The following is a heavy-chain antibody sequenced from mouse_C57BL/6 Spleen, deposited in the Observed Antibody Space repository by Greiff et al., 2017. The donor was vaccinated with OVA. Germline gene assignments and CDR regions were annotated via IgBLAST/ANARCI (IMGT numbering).Heavy chain of an antibody. J-gene: IGHJ2*01. Sequence: VQLQQPGAELVMPGASVKLSCKASGYTFTSYWMHWVKQRPGQGLEWIGEIDPSDSYTNYNQKFKGKSTLTVDKSSSPAYMQLSSLTSEDSAVYYCARRTGRGYFDYWGQGTTLTVSS. V-gene: IGHV1-69*01. CDR1: GYTFTSYW. CDR2: IDPSDSYT. D-gene: IGHD4-1*01. CDR3: ARRTGRGYFDY.